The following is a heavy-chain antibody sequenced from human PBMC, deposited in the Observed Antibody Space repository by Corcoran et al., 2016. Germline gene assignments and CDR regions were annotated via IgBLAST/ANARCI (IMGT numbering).Heavy chain of an antibody. V-gene: IGHV4-39*07. Sequence: QLQLQESGPGLVKPSETLSLTCTVSGGSISSSSYYWGWIRQPPGKGLEWIGSIYYSGSTYYNPSLKSRVTISVDTSKNQFSLKLSSVTAADTAVYYCARVKGIAVAGPYYFDYWGQGTLVTVSS. CDR3: ARVKGIAVAGPYYFDY. CDR1: GGSISSSSYY. D-gene: IGHD6-19*01. CDR2: IYYSGST. J-gene: IGHJ4*02.